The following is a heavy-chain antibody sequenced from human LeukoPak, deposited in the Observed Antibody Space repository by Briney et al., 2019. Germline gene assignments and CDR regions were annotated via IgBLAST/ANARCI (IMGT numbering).Heavy chain of an antibody. CDR2: IYYTGST. J-gene: IGHJ5*02. D-gene: IGHD1-7*01. V-gene: IGHV4-59*01. CDR1: GGSISSYY. CDR3: ARARTRFDL. Sequence: PSETLSLTCTVSGGSISSYYWSWIRQPPGKGLEWIGYIYYTGSTNYNPSLKSRVTISVDTSKNQLSLKLSSVTAADSAVYYCARARTRFDLWGQGALVTVSS.